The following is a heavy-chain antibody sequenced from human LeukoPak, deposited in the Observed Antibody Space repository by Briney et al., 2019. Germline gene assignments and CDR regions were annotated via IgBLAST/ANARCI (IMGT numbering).Heavy chain of an antibody. CDR3: ARGLVLGVGRGYYFDY. V-gene: IGHV1-69*13. CDR2: IIPIFGTA. CDR1: GGTFSSYA. D-gene: IGHD3-3*01. J-gene: IGHJ4*02. Sequence: SVKVSCKASGGTFSSYAISWVRQAPGQGLEWMGGIIPIFGTANYAQKFQGRVTITADESTSTAYMELRSLRSDDTAVYYCARGLVLGVGRGYYFDYWGQGTLVTVSS.